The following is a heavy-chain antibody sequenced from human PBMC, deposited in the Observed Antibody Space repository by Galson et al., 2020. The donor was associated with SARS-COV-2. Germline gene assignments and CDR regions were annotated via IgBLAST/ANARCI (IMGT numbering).Heavy chain of an antibody. D-gene: IGHD2-15*01. Sequence: GGSLRLSCAASGFTFSDYFMSWVRQAPGKGLEWVAYILRSGSYINYADSVKGRFTISRDNAKNSLNLQMNSLRVEDTAVYYCARVGDCSGGICYGAEYFQHWGQGTLVTVSS. CDR3: ARVGDCSGGICYGAEYFQH. J-gene: IGHJ1*01. V-gene: IGHV3-11*04. CDR1: GFTFSDYF. CDR2: ILRSGSYI.